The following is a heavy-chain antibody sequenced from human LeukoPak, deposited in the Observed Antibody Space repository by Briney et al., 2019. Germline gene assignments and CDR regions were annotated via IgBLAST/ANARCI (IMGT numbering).Heavy chain of an antibody. CDR2: ISSSSSYI. CDR1: GFTFSSYA. J-gene: IGHJ4*02. Sequence: GGSLRLSCAASGFTFSSYAMSWVRQAPGKGLEWVSSISSSSSYIYYADSVKGRFTISRDNAKNSLYLQMNSLRAEDTAVYYCARDEQNAFDYWGQGTLVTVSS. CDR3: ARDEQNAFDY. D-gene: IGHD1-1*01. V-gene: IGHV3-21*01.